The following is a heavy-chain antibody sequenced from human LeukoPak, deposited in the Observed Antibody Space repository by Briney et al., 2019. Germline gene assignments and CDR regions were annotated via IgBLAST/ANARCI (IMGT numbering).Heavy chain of an antibody. J-gene: IGHJ4*02. V-gene: IGHV2-5*01. Sequence: SGPTLVNPTQTLTLTCTFSGFSFAASGEGVGWIRQPPGKALEWLALIYWNDDKAYNPTLKRRLTISRDTSKNQVVLTMTNMDPVDTATYFCAHRLGYSGYARFDFWGQGALVTVSS. CDR1: GFSFAASGEG. CDR3: AHRLGYSGYARFDF. D-gene: IGHD5-12*01. CDR2: IYWNDDK.